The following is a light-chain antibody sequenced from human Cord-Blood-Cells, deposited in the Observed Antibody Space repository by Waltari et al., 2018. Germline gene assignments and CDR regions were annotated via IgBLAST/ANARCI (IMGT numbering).Light chain of an antibody. CDR1: SSDVGGYNY. CDR2: EVS. V-gene: IGLV2-11*01. J-gene: IGLJ2*01. CDR3: CSYAGSVV. Sequence: QSALTQPRSVSGSPGQSVTIPCTGTSSDVGGYNYVSWYQQHPGKAPNLMIYEVSKRPSGVPDRFSGSKSGNTASLTISGLQAEDEADYYCCSYAGSVVFGGGTKLTVL.